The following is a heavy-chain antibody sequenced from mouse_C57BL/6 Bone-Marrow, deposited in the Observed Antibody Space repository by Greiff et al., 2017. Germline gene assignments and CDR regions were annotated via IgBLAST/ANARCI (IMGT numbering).Heavy chain of an antibody. V-gene: IGHV14-4*01. J-gene: IGHJ3*01. Sequence: VQLQQSGAELVRPGASVKLSCTASGFNIKDDYMHWVKQRPEQGLEWIGWIDPENGDTEYASKFQGKATITADTSSNTAYLQLSSLTFEDTAVYYCTSLIYYDYGLFAYWGQGTLVTVSA. D-gene: IGHD2-4*01. CDR1: GFNIKDDY. CDR2: IDPENGDT. CDR3: TSLIYYDYGLFAY.